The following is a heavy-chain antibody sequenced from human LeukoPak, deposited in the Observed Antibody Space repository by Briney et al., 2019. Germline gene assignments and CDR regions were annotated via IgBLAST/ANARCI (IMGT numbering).Heavy chain of an antibody. CDR3: ARDNQTDYCDSSGQDFDY. CDR2: ISSSSYI. CDR1: GFTFSSYS. D-gene: IGHD3-22*01. Sequence: GGSLRLSCAASGFTFSSYSMNWVRQAPGKGLEWVSSISSSSYIYYADSVKGRFTISRDNAKNSLYLQMNSLRAEDTAVYYCARDNQTDYCDSSGQDFDYWGQGTLVTVSS. J-gene: IGHJ4*02. V-gene: IGHV3-21*01.